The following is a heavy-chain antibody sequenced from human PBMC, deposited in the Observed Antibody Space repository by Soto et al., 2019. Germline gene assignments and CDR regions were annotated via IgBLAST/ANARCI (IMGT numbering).Heavy chain of an antibody. D-gene: IGHD2-15*01. CDR1: GFTFSSYS. V-gene: IGHV3-48*02. Sequence: PGGSLRLSCAASGFTFSSYSMNWVRQAPGKGLEWVSYISSSSSTIYYADSVKGRFTISRDNAKNSLYLQMNSLRDEDTAVYYCARGDWSGGSCHEFSGAIDSWGQGRMDTV. CDR3: ARGDWSGGSCHEFSGAIDS. CDR2: ISSSSSTI. J-gene: IGHJ3*02.